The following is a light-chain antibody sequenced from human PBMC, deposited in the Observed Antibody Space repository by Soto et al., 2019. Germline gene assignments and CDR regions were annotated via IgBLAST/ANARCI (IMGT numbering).Light chain of an antibody. V-gene: IGKV1-39*01. Sequence: DIQMTQSPSSLSASVGDRVTITWRASQSISSYLNWYQQKPGKAPKLLIYAASSLQSGVPSRFSGSGSGTDFTLAISSLQPEGFATYYCQQSYSTPRTFGQGTKVDIK. J-gene: IGKJ1*01. CDR3: QQSYSTPRT. CDR2: AAS. CDR1: QSISSY.